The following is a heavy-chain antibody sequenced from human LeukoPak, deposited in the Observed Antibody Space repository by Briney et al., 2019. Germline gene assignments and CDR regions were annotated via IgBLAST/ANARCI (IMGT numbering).Heavy chain of an antibody. CDR3: AKSGIDGDYGDYYTFDY. D-gene: IGHD4-17*01. Sequence: GGSLRLSCAASGFTFSSYGMHWVRQAPGKGLEWVAFIRYDGSNKYYADSVKGRFTISRDNSKNTLYLQMNSLRAEDTAVYYCAKSGIDGDYGDYYTFDYWGQGTLVTVSS. CDR1: GFTFSSYG. V-gene: IGHV3-30*02. CDR2: IRYDGSNK. J-gene: IGHJ4*02.